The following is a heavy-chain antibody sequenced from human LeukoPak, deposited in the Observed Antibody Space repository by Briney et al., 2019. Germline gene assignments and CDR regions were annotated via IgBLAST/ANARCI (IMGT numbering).Heavy chain of an antibody. Sequence: ASVKVPCKASGYTXIDYYIHRVRQAPGQGLERMAWINPNNGGPHYAQKFQGRVTMTRDTSISTAYMELSRLTSDDTAVYYCARRLSTWSEGWFDPWGQGTLVTVSS. V-gene: IGHV1-2*02. CDR3: ARRLSTWSEGWFDP. J-gene: IGHJ5*02. CDR1: GYTXIDYY. D-gene: IGHD6-13*01. CDR2: INPNNGGP.